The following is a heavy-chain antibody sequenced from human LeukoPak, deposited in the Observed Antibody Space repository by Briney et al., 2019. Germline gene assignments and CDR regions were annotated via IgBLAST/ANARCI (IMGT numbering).Heavy chain of an antibody. J-gene: IGHJ4*02. Sequence: PGGSLRLSCAASGFTFSSYGMHWVRQAPGKGLVWVSRINSDGSSTNYADSVKGRFTISRDIAKNTLYLQMNSLRAEDTAVYYCSRGGNYGSIDYWGQGTLVTVSS. CDR2: INSDGSST. CDR1: GFTFSSYG. CDR3: SRGGNYGSIDY. V-gene: IGHV3-74*01. D-gene: IGHD1-7*01.